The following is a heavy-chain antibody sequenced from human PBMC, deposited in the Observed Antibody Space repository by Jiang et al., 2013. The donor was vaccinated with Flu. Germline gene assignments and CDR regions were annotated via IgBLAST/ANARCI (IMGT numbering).Heavy chain of an antibody. CDR1: VSSNSAA. Sequence: VSSNSAAWNWIRQSPSRGLEWLGRTYYRSKWYNDYAVSVKSRITINPDTSKNQFSLQLNSVTPEDTAVYYCARDKKVYYGMDVWGQGTTVTVSS. CDR3: ARDKKVYYGMDV. CDR2: TYYRSKWYN. V-gene: IGHV6-1*01. J-gene: IGHJ6*02.